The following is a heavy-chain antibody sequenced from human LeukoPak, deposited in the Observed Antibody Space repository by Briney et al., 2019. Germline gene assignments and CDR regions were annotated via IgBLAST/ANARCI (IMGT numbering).Heavy chain of an antibody. CDR1: SGSISTSNYY. J-gene: IGHJ2*01. CDR3: ARDQRDTAMVLRDWYFDL. CDR2: IFYSGST. V-gene: IGHV4-39*07. Sequence: SETLSLTCTVSSGSISTSNYYWGWVRQPPGKALEWIGNIFYSGSTYYSPSLKSRVTISLDTSRNQFSLKLNSVTAADTAVYYCARDQRDTAMVLRDWYFDLWGRGTLVTVSS. D-gene: IGHD5-18*01.